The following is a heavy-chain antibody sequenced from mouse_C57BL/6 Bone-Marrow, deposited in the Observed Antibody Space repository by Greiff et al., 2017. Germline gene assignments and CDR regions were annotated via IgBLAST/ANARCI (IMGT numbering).Heavy chain of an antibody. CDR2: ISSGGSYT. V-gene: IGHV5-6*01. CDR3: ARLPYYYGSSYGWFAY. J-gene: IGHJ3*01. D-gene: IGHD1-1*01. CDR1: GFTFSSYG. Sequence: EVKLMESGGDLVKPGGSLKLSCAASGFTFSSYGMSWVRQTPDKRLVWVATISSGGSYTYYPDSVKGRFTISRDNAKNTLYLQMSSLKSEDTAMYYCARLPYYYGSSYGWFAYWGQGTLVTVSA.